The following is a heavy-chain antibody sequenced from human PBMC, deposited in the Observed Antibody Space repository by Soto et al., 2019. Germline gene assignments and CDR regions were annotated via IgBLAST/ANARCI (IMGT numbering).Heavy chain of an antibody. CDR2: IIPIFGTA. Sequence: QVQLVQSGAEVKKPGSSVKVSCKASGGTFSSYAISWVRQAPGQGLEWMGGIIPIFGTANYAQKFQGRVTITADESTSTAYMELSSLGSEDTAVYYCARVQDGSGGYGTNYYYYGMDVWGQGTTVTVSS. V-gene: IGHV1-69*12. D-gene: IGHD6-19*01. J-gene: IGHJ6*02. CDR1: GGTFSSYA. CDR3: ARVQDGSGGYGTNYYYYGMDV.